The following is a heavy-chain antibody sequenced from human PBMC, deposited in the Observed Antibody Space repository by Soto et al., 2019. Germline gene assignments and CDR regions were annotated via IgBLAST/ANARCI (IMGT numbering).Heavy chain of an antibody. CDR1: GGSVSSGSYY. D-gene: IGHD6-6*01. J-gene: IGHJ6*02. CDR3: ARDRLVMDYYYYYGIDV. Sequence: PSETLSLTCTVSGGSVSSGSYYWSWIRQPPGKGLEWIGYIYYSGSTNYNPSLKSRVTISVDTSKNQFSLKLSSVTAADTAVYYCARDRLVMDYYYYYGIDVWGQGTTVTVSS. CDR2: IYYSGST. V-gene: IGHV4-61*01.